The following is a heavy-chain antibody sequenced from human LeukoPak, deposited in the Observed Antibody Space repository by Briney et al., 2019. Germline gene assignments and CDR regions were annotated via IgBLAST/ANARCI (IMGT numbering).Heavy chain of an antibody. D-gene: IGHD4-17*01. Sequence: SETLSLTCTVSGGSISSSSYYWGWIRQPPGKGLEWIGYIYYSGSTYYNPSLKSRVTISVDTSKNQFSLKLSSVTAADTAVYYCARIRYGDPGVDYWGQGTLVTVSS. CDR3: ARIRYGDPGVDY. V-gene: IGHV4-30-4*08. CDR1: GGSISSSSYY. CDR2: IYYSGST. J-gene: IGHJ4*02.